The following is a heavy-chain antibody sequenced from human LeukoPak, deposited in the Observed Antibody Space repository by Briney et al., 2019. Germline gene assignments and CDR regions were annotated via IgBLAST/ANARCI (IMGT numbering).Heavy chain of an antibody. CDR3: ARSLYGSGNSWFDP. V-gene: IGHV4-59*01. CDR1: GGSISSYY. D-gene: IGHD3-10*01. CDR2: IYYSGST. Sequence: SETLSLTCTVSGGSISSYYWSWIRQPPGKGLEWIGYIYYSGSTNYNPSLKSRVTISVDTSKNQFSLKLSSVTAADTAVYYCARSLYGSGNSWFDPWGQGTLVTVSS. J-gene: IGHJ5*02.